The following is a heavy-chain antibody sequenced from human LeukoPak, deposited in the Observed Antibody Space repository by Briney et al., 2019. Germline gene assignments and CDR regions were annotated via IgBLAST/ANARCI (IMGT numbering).Heavy chain of an antibody. CDR3: ARVVVRDANNYKDY. V-gene: IGHV1-2*02. CDR2: INPTSGGT. D-gene: IGHD5-24*01. Sequence: ASVKVSCKASGYTFIAYYIHWVRQAPGQGLEWMGWINPTSGGTNYAQKFQGRVTMTRDTSISTAYMELSRLRSDDTAVYYCARVVVRDANNYKDYWGQGTLVTVSS. J-gene: IGHJ4*02. CDR1: GYTFIAYY.